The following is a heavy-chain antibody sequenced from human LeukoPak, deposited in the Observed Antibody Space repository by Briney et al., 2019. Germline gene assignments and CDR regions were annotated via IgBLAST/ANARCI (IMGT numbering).Heavy chain of an antibody. Sequence: GASVKVSCKASGYTFTSYGMNWVRQPTGQGLEWMGWMNPNSGTTGYAQKFQGRVTVTRNTSISTAYMELSSLRSEDTAVYYCARRTGYYNYMDVWGKGTTVTVSS. CDR1: GYTFTSYG. CDR3: ARRTGYYNYMDV. D-gene: IGHD2-8*02. CDR2: MNPNSGTT. J-gene: IGHJ6*03. V-gene: IGHV1-8*01.